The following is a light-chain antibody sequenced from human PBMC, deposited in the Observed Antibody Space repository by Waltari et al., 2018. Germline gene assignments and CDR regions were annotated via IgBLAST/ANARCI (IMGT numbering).Light chain of an antibody. J-gene: IGKJ1*01. V-gene: IGKV3-15*01. CDR2: GAS. CDR3: QQYNNWPQT. CDR1: QSVSSN. Sequence: EIVMTQSPATLSVSPGERATLPCRASQSVSSNLAWYQQKPGQAPRLLISGASTRATGIPARFSGSGSGTEFTLTISSLQSEDFAVYYCQQYNNWPQTFGQGTKVEIK.